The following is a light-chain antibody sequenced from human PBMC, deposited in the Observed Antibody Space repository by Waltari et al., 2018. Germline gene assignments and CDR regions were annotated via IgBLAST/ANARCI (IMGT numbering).Light chain of an antibody. V-gene: IGLV2-14*03. J-gene: IGLJ1*01. CDR3: SSYTTSSTVYV. CDR1: TSDVGTYDF. Sequence: QSALTQPAPVSGSPGQAITISCTGTTSDVGTYDFVSWYQQHQGKAPNLMFDDDTKRPAGIANRFSGSKSGNAASLTITGIQAEDEADYYCSSYTTSSTVYVFGTGTKVTVL. CDR2: DDT.